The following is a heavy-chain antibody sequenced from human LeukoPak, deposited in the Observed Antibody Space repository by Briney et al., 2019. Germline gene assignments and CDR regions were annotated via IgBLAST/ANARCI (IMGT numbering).Heavy chain of an antibody. CDR1: GYTFTSYD. J-gene: IGHJ4*02. Sequence: ASVKVSCKASGYTFTSYDINWVRQATGQGLEWMGWMNPNSGNTGYAQKFQGRVTMTRNTSISTAYMELSSLRSEDTAVYYCARAKSRERNPALHYWGQGTLVTVSS. V-gene: IGHV1-8*01. CDR3: ARAKSRERNPALHY. CDR2: MNPNSGNT. D-gene: IGHD1-14*01.